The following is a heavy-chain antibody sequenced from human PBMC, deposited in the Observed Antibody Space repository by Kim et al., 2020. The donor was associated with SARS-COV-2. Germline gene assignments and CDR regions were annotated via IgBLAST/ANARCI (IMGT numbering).Heavy chain of an antibody. J-gene: IGHJ3*02. D-gene: IGHD6-13*01. CDR1: GFTFSDSA. CDR2: IRSKANSYAT. CDR3: TRVPPYSNSWWDAFDI. Sequence: GGSLRLSCAASGFTFSDSAMYWVRQASGKGLEWVGRIRSKANSYATAYDVSVKGRFIISRDDSKNTAYLQMNSLKTEDTAIYYCTRVPPYSNSWWDAFDICVQGTMVTVSS. V-gene: IGHV3-73*01.